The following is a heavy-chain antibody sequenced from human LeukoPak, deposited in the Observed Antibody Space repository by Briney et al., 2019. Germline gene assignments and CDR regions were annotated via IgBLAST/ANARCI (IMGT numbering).Heavy chain of an antibody. CDR1: GFTFSSYG. J-gene: IGHJ4*02. Sequence: GGSLRLSCAASGFTFSSYGMHWVRRAPGKGLEWVAFIRYDGSNNYYADSVKGRFTISRDNSKNTLYLQMNSLRAEDTAVYYCAKDITAKSPLLDYSPGRDWGQGTLVTVSS. CDR3: AKDITAKSPLLDYSPGRD. V-gene: IGHV3-30*02. D-gene: IGHD4-11*01. CDR2: IRYDGSNN.